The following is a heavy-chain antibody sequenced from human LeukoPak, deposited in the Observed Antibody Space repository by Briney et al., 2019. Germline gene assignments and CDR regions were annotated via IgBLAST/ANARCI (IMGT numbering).Heavy chain of an antibody. CDR3: ARDQNYYDSVREFDI. V-gene: IGHV1-18*01. D-gene: IGHD3-22*01. Sequence: ASVKVSCKASGYTFTSYGISWVRQAPGQGREWMGWISAYNGNTNYAQKLQGRVTMTTDTSTSTAYMELRSLRSDDTAVYYCARDQNYYDSVREFDIWGQGTMVTVSS. CDR1: GYTFTSYG. CDR2: ISAYNGNT. J-gene: IGHJ3*02.